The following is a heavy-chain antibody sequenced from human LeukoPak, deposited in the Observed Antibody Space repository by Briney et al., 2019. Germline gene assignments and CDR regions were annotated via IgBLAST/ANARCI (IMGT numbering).Heavy chain of an antibody. CDR3: AKADHGGYFDWSNYYYGMDV. J-gene: IGHJ6*02. Sequence: KAGGSLRLSCAASGFTFSSYSMNWVRQAPGKGLEWVSSISSSSSYMYYADSVKGRFTISRDNSKNTLYLQMNSLRAEDTAVYYCAKADHGGYFDWSNYYYGMDVWGQGTTVTVSS. CDR2: ISSSSSYM. V-gene: IGHV3-21*04. D-gene: IGHD3-9*01. CDR1: GFTFSSYS.